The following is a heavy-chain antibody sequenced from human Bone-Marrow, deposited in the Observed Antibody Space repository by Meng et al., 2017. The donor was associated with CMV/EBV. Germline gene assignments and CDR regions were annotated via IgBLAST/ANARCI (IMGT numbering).Heavy chain of an antibody. D-gene: IGHD2-8*01. CDR2: LIPVYATA. CDR3: ARGVSQYVEKSSFDF. CDR1: GDTFKNYA. Sequence: SVKVSCKASGDTFKNYAISWVRQAPGQGLEWMGGLIPVYATAGYAQQFEGRVTITTDQSTSTAYMELRSLSPDDAGVYYCARGVSQYVEKSSFDFWGQGTLVTVSS. V-gene: IGHV1-69*05. J-gene: IGHJ4*02.